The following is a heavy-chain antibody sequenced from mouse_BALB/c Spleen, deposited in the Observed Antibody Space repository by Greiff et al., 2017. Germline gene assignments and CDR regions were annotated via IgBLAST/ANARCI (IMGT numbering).Heavy chain of an antibody. CDR2: IDPSDSYT. D-gene: IGHD2-10*02. J-gene: IGHJ3*01. CDR1: GYTFTSYW. V-gene: IGHV1S127*01. CDR3: TRGYGNYPAWFAY. Sequence: VQLQQPGAELVKPGASVKMSCKASGYTFTSYWMHWVKQRPGQGLEWIGVIDPSDSYTSYNQKFKGKATLTVDTSSSTAYMQLSSLTSEDSAVYDSTRGYGNYPAWFAYWGQGTLVTVSA.